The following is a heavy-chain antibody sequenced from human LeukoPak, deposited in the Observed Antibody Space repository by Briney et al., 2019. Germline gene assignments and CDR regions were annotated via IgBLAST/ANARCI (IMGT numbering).Heavy chain of an antibody. Sequence: ASVKVSRKASGYTCTSYYMHWVRQAPGQGLEWMGIINPSGGSTSYAQKFQGRVTMTRDMSTSTVYMELSSLRSEDTAVYYCARAGYSSSTGVVNWFDPWGQGTLVTVSS. CDR1: GYTCTSYY. D-gene: IGHD6-13*01. CDR3: ARAGYSSSTGVVNWFDP. CDR2: INPSGGST. V-gene: IGHV1-46*01. J-gene: IGHJ5*02.